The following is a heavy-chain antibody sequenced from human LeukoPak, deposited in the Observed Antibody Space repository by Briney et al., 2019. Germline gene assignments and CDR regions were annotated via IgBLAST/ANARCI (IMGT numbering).Heavy chain of an antibody. D-gene: IGHD4-23*01. CDR1: GYTFTDYY. CDR2: LNPNTLVT. Sequence: ASAKVSCRASGYTFTDYYMNWVRPAPGQGLEWMGWLNPNTLVTNYAQHFQGRVSMTWDTSISTGYMDLHSLTSDDTAVYYCARKDGGRDGMDVWGQGTTVTVSS. CDR3: ARKDGGRDGMDV. J-gene: IGHJ6*02. V-gene: IGHV1-2*02.